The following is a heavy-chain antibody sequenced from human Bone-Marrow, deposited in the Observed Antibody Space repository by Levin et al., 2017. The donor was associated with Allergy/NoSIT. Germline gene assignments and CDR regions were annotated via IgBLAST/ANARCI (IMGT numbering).Heavy chain of an antibody. CDR1: GVTFNDYA. D-gene: IGHD6-19*01. Sequence: GGSLRLSCAASGVTFNDYAMHWVRQAPGKGLEWVSGISWNSHNMGYADSVKGRFTISRDNAKNSLYLQMNSLRAEDTALYYCAKDRQAGYSSVWEDFDYWGQGTLVTVSS. J-gene: IGHJ4*02. CDR3: AKDRQAGYSSVWEDFDY. CDR2: ISWNSHNM. V-gene: IGHV3-9*01.